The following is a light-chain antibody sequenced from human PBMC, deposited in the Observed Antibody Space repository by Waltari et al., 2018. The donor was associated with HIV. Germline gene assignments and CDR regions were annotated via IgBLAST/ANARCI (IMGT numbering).Light chain of an antibody. CDR2: DVS. V-gene: IGLV2-11*01. CDR1: STAVCGYNY. Sequence: QSSLTPPRSLSWSPGPSVTISCTGTSTAVCGYNYVSWYQQHPGKAPKLMIYDVSKRPSGVPDRFSGSKSGNTASLTISGLQAEDEADYYCCSYAGSYTYVFGTGTKVTVL. J-gene: IGLJ1*01. CDR3: CSYAGSYTYV.